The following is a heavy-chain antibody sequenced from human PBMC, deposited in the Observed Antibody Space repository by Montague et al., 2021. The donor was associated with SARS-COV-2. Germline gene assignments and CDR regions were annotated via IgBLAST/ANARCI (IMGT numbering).Heavy chain of an antibody. CDR1: GGSISSGSYY. CDR3: AGDRLRYGWFDP. V-gene: IGHV4-61*02. D-gene: IGHD5-12*01. CDR2: IYTSGGA. J-gene: IGHJ5*02. Sequence: TLSLTCSVSGGSISSGSYYWSWIRQPAGKGLEWIGRIYTSGGANYNPSLNSRVTISVDTSKNQFSLRLRSVTAADTAVYYCAGDRLRYGWFDPWGQGTLVTVSS.